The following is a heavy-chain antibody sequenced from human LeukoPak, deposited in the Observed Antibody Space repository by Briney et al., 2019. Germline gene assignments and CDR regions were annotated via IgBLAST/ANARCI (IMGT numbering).Heavy chain of an antibody. CDR2: ISYDGSNK. CDR1: GFTFSSYG. V-gene: IGHV3-30*18. D-gene: IGHD3-22*01. CDR3: AKDWGDYYDWGYYFDY. J-gene: IGHJ4*02. Sequence: GGSLRLSCAASGFTFSSYGMHWVRQAPGKGLEWVAVISYDGSNKYYADSVKGRFTISRDNSKNTLYLQVNSLRAEDTAVYYCAKDWGDYYDWGYYFDYWGQGTLVTVSS.